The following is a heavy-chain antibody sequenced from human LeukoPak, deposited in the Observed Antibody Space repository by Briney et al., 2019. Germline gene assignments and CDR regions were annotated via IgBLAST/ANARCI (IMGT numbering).Heavy chain of an antibody. J-gene: IGHJ4*02. Sequence: GGSLRLSCAASGFTFDDYAMHWVRQAPGKGLERVSGINWNGGSTGYADSVKGRFTISRDNAKNSLYLQMNSLRAEDTALYYCARDNKNDYVWGSYRSYYFDYWGQGTLVTVSS. CDR2: INWNGGST. V-gene: IGHV3-20*04. D-gene: IGHD3-16*02. CDR1: GFTFDDYA. CDR3: ARDNKNDYVWGSYRSYYFDY.